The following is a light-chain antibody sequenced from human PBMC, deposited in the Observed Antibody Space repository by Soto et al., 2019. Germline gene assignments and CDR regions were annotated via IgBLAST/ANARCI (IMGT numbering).Light chain of an antibody. Sequence: EIVLTQSPGTLSLSPGERATLSCRASQNVDSNYLAWYQQKPGQAPRLLIYDASNRATGIPDRFSGSGSRTEFTLTISSLQSEDFTVYYCQQYNNWPWTFGQGTKVDI. J-gene: IGKJ1*01. CDR3: QQYNNWPWT. CDR1: QNVDSN. V-gene: IGKV3D-15*01. CDR2: DAS.